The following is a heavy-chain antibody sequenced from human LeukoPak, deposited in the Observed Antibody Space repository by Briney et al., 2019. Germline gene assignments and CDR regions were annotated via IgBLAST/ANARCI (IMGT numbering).Heavy chain of an antibody. Sequence: GGSLRLSCAASGFTFSSYAMSWVRQAPGKRLEWVSAISGSGGSTYYADSVKGRFTISRDNSKNTLYLQMNSLRAEDTAVYYCAKDHDYDILTGEDYFDYWGQGTLVTVSS. V-gene: IGHV3-23*01. CDR1: GFTFSSYA. D-gene: IGHD3-9*01. J-gene: IGHJ4*02. CDR3: AKDHDYDILTGEDYFDY. CDR2: ISGSGGST.